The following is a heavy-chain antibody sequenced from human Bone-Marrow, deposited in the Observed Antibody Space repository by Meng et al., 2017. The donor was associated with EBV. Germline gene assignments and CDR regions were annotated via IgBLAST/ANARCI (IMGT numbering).Heavy chain of an antibody. V-gene: IGHV1-69*01. CDR3: ASESGGGFTPDY. D-gene: IGHD3-10*01. CDR1: GGHISSYG. CDR2: LIPKSGVP. Sequence: QLLLIGAEVQPAGSLVKVSSKTSGGHISSYGVSWVRQAPDLVCEWMGGLIPKSGVPYFARKFQGRLTITAEESTSTHYMDLTSLRSDDTAVYYCASESGGGFTPDYWGRGTLVTVSS. J-gene: IGHJ4*02.